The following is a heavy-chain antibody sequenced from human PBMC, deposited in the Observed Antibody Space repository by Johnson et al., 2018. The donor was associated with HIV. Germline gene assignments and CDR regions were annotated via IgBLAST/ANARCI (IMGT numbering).Heavy chain of an antibody. CDR2: ISSSDSTI. V-gene: IGHV3-11*04. CDR1: GFTFSDYY. D-gene: IGHD1-26*01. CDR3: AMERMGGFDI. Sequence: QMQLVESGGGLVKPGGSLRLSCVASGFTFSDYYMSWIRQARGKGLEWISYISSSDSTIYSADSVQGRFTISRDNAKKSLYLQMNSLRAEDTAMYYCAMERMGGFDIWGQGTMVTVSS. J-gene: IGHJ3*02.